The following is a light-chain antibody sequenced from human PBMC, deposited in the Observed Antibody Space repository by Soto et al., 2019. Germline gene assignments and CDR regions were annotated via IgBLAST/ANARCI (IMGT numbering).Light chain of an antibody. V-gene: IGKV3-20*01. J-gene: IGKJ4*01. Sequence: EIVLTQSPGTLSLSPGERATLFCRASQSGTSSSIAWHQQKPGQAPRLLIYGAASSATGIPDRFSASGSGTDFTLTISRLESADSAVYYCQHYRSYPGHTFGGGTKVDIK. CDR1: QSGTSSS. CDR3: QHYRSYPGHT. CDR2: GAA.